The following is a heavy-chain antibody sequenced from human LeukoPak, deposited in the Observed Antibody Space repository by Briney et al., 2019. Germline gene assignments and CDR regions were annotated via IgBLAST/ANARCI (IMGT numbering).Heavy chain of an antibody. V-gene: IGHV3-11*01. Sequence: GGSLRLSCVASGFTFSDYFMSWIRQAPGKGLEWVSHISSTGTIYYADSVKGRTTISRDNSKNTLYLQMNSLRAEDTAVYYCATAGGSYFHWGQGTLVTVSS. CDR1: GFTFSDYF. J-gene: IGHJ4*02. D-gene: IGHD1-26*01. CDR3: ATAGGSYFH. CDR2: ISSTGTI.